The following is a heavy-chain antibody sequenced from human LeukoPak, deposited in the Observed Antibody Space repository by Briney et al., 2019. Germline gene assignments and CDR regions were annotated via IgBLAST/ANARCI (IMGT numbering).Heavy chain of an antibody. Sequence: GGALRLSRAASGFTLSNYSMSWVRQAPGKGLVWVSASSGSSGSTYYAESVRCRFTISRDNYKNTLYLQMNSVGAEDTAVYYCAKFTRGLDYWGQGTLVTVSS. CDR1: GFTLSNYS. J-gene: IGHJ4*02. D-gene: IGHD3-3*01. CDR2: SSGSSGST. CDR3: AKFTRGLDY. V-gene: IGHV3-23*01.